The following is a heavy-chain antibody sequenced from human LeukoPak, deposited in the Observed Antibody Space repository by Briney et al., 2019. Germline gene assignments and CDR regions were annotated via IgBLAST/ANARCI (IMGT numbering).Heavy chain of an antibody. V-gene: IGHV4-4*02. CDR3: ARGSIYDFWSGYYGGGYYFDY. Sequence: SGTLSLTCAVSGGSISSSNWWSWVRQPPGKGLEWIGEIYHSGSTNYNPSLKSRVTISVDTSKNQFSLKLSSVTAADTAVYYCARGSIYDFWSGYYGGGYYFDYWGQGTLVTVSS. J-gene: IGHJ4*02. CDR1: GGSISSSNW. CDR2: IYHSGST. D-gene: IGHD3-3*01.